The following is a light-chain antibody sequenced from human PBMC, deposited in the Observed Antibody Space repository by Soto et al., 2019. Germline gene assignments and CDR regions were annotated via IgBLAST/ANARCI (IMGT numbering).Light chain of an antibody. V-gene: IGKV3-15*01. CDR1: QSVSSS. CDR2: GAS. J-gene: IGKJ2*01. Sequence: EIVMTQSPATLSVSPGERATLSCRASQSVSSSLAWYQQKPGQAPRLLIYGASTRATGIPARFSGSGSGTEFTLTISILQSEDFAVYYCQQYNNWLRTFGQGTKLEIK. CDR3: QQYNNWLRT.